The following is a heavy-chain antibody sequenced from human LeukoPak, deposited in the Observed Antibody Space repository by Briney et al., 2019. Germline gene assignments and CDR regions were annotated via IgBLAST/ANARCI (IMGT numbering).Heavy chain of an antibody. Sequence: PSETLSLTCTVSGGSISSGDYYWSWIRQPPGKGLEWIGEINHSGSTNYNPSLKSRVTISVDTSKNQFSLKLSSVTAADTAVYYCARGRKGFIATAGTHWYFDLWGRGTLVTVSS. D-gene: IGHD6-13*01. CDR1: GGSISSGDYY. CDR2: INHSGST. CDR3: ARGRKGFIATAGTHWYFDL. J-gene: IGHJ2*01. V-gene: IGHV4-39*07.